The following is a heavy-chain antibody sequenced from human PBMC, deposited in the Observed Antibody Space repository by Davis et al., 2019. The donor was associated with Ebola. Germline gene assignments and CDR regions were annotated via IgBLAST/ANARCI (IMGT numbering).Heavy chain of an antibody. CDR2: ISGSGGST. CDR1: GFTFSTYS. V-gene: IGHV3-23*01. D-gene: IGHD6-13*01. Sequence: PGGSLRLSCAASGFTFSTYSMSWVRQAPGKRLEWVSVISGSGGSTYYADSVKGRFTISRDNAKNSLYLQMNSLRAEDTAVYYCARETKGYSSSWYDAFDIWGQGTMVTVSS. J-gene: IGHJ3*02. CDR3: ARETKGYSSSWYDAFDI.